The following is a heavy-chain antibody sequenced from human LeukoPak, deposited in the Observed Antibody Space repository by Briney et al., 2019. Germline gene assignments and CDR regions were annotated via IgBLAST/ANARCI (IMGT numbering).Heavy chain of an antibody. CDR1: GFTFSSCA. Sequence: GGSLRLSCAASGFTFSSCALSWVRQAPGKGLEWVSTVSVNGGTTYYADSVKGRFTNSRDNSKNTLYLQMNSLRAEDTAVYFCAKELHGSGNYAFDYWGQGTLVTASS. CDR2: VSVNGGTT. J-gene: IGHJ4*02. CDR3: AKELHGSGNYAFDY. V-gene: IGHV3-23*01. D-gene: IGHD3-10*01.